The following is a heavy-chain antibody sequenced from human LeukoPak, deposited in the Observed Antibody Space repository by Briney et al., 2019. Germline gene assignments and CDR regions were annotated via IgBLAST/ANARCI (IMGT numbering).Heavy chain of an antibody. V-gene: IGHV4-59*01. CDR3: ARVSRIQLWTTFDY. Sequence: SETLSLTCTVSGGSISSYYWSWIRQPPAKGLEWLGYIYYRGSTNYNPSLKSRVTISVDTSKNQFSLKLSSVTAADTAVYYCARVSRIQLWTTFDYWGQGTLVTVSS. CDR1: GGSISSYY. CDR2: IYYRGST. J-gene: IGHJ4*02. D-gene: IGHD5-18*01.